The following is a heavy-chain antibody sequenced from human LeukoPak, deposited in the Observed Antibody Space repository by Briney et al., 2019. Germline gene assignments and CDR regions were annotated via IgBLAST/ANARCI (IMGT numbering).Heavy chain of an antibody. CDR1: GYTFTSFY. Sequence: ASMKVSCKASGYTFTSFYMHWVREAPGPGLEWMGIINPSGGSANYAQKFQGRVTMTRDMSTSTVYMELSSLKSEGTAVYYCAREMSSLAARPVGPDYWGQGTLVTVSS. V-gene: IGHV1-46*01. CDR2: INPSGGSA. D-gene: IGHD6-6*01. CDR3: AREMSSLAARPVGPDY. J-gene: IGHJ4*02.